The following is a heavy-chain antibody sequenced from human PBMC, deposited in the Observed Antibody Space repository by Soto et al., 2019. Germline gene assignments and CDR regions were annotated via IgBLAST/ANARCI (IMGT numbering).Heavy chain of an antibody. V-gene: IGHV4-4*02. D-gene: IGHD5-18*01. CDR1: GESISSSNW. CDR2: IYYTGST. CDR3: ARGLRGFSFGFPFDY. Sequence: TLSLTCAVSGESISSSNWWSCVRQPRGKGLEWIGDIYYTGSTNYSPSLKSRVTISVGKSKNHFSLDLKSVTAADTAVYYCARGLRGFSFGFPFDYWGQGTQVTVSS. J-gene: IGHJ4*02.